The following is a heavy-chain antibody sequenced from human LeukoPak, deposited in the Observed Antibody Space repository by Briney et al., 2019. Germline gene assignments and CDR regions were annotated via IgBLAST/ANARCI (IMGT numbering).Heavy chain of an antibody. Sequence: SETLSLTCTVSGGSISSYYWSWIRQPPGKGLEWIGYIYYSGSTYYNPSLKSRVTISVDTSKNQFSLKLSSVTAADTAVYYCARGYSGYESDAFDIWGQGTMVTVSS. CDR2: IYYSGST. CDR1: GGSISSYY. V-gene: IGHV4-59*06. D-gene: IGHD5-12*01. CDR3: ARGYSGYESDAFDI. J-gene: IGHJ3*02.